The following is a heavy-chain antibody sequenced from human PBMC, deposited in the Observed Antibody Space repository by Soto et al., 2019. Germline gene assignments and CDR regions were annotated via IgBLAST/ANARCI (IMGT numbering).Heavy chain of an antibody. CDR3: ARARSGGSCGSEY. V-gene: IGHV1-18*04. Sequence: ASVKVSCKASGYTFTNYGITWVRQAPGQGLEWMGWISAYNGETKYAQKLQGRVTMTTDTSTNTAYMELRSLRSGDTAVYFCARARSGGSCGSEYWGQGTLVTVSS. CDR2: ISAYNGET. J-gene: IGHJ4*02. CDR1: GYTFTNYG. D-gene: IGHD2-15*01.